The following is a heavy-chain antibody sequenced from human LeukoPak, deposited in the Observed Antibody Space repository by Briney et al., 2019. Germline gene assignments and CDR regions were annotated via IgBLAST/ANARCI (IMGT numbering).Heavy chain of an antibody. J-gene: IGHJ6*02. Sequence: ASVKVSCKASGYTFTSYYMHWVRQAPGHGLEWIGIINPSGGSTSYAQKFQGRVTMTRDTSTSTVYMELSSLRSEDTAVYYCARTVWSGILQISYGMDVWGQGTTVTVSS. CDR1: GYTFTSYY. CDR2: INPSGGST. V-gene: IGHV1-46*01. D-gene: IGHD3-3*01. CDR3: ARTVWSGILQISYGMDV.